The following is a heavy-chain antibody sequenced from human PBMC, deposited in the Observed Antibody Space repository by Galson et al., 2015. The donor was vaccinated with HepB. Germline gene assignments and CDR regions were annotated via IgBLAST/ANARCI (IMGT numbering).Heavy chain of an antibody. D-gene: IGHD6-13*01. CDR2: IIPIFGTA. CDR3: ARTQQLAYLPGNNWFDP. Sequence: SVKVSCKASGGTFSSYAISWVRQAPGQGLEWMGGIIPIFGTANYAQKFQGRVTITADESTSTAYMELSSLRSEDTAVYYCARTQQLAYLPGNNWFDPWGQGTLVTVSS. J-gene: IGHJ5*02. V-gene: IGHV1-69*13. CDR1: GGTFSSYA.